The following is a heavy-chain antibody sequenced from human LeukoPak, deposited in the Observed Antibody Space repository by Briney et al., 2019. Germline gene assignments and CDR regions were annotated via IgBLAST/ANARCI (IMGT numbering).Heavy chain of an antibody. V-gene: IGHV3-23*01. CDR1: GGSFSGYY. CDR3: ARGRDYADYVGDY. CDR2: ISNSGGST. D-gene: IGHD4-17*01. J-gene: IGHJ4*02. Sequence: ETLSLTCAVYGGSFSGYYWSWVRQAPGKGLEWVSGISNSGGSTNYADSGKGRFTVSRDNSKNTLYLQMNSLRAEDTAIYYCARGRDYADYVGDYWGQGTLVTVSS.